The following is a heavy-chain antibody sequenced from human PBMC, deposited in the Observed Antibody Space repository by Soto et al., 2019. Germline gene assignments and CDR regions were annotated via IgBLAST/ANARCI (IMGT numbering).Heavy chain of an antibody. Sequence: SETLSLTCTVSGGSISSYYWSWIRHPPGNGLEWIGYIYYSGSTNYNPSLKSRVTISVDTSKNQFSLKLSSVTAADTAVYYCAARPFSGWYAWFDPWGQGTLVTVSS. CDR2: IYYSGST. V-gene: IGHV4-59*08. J-gene: IGHJ5*02. CDR1: GGSISSYY. D-gene: IGHD6-19*01. CDR3: AARPFSGWYAWFDP.